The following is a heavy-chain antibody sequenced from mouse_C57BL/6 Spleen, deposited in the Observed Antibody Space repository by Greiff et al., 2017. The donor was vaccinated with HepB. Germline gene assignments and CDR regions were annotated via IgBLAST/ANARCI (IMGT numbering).Heavy chain of an antibody. CDR3: ARQAYYGCFAY. Sequence: EVMLVESGGGLVKPGGSLKLSCAASGFTFSDYGMHWVRQAPEKGLEWVAYISSGSSTSYYADTVKGRFTISRDNAKNTLFLQMTSLRSEDTAMYSCARQAYYGCFAYWGQGTLVTVSA. V-gene: IGHV5-17*01. CDR2: ISSGSSTS. CDR1: GFTFSDYG. D-gene: IGHD1-1*01. J-gene: IGHJ3*01.